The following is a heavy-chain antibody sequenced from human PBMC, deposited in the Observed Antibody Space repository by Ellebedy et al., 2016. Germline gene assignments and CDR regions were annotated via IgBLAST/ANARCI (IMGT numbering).Heavy chain of an antibody. Sequence: ASVKVSCKASGYTFTSYYMHWVRQASGQGLEWMGWMNPNSGNTGYAQKFQGRVTMTRNTSISTAYMELSRLRSDDTAVYYCARGERGLLDYWGQGTLVTVSS. CDR1: GYTFTSYY. CDR2: MNPNSGNT. J-gene: IGHJ4*02. V-gene: IGHV1-8*02. CDR3: ARGERGLLDY. D-gene: IGHD3-10*01.